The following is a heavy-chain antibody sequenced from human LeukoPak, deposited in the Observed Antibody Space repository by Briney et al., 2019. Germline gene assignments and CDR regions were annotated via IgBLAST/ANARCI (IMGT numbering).Heavy chain of an antibody. Sequence: GGSLTLSCAASGFTFSSHAMSWVRQAPGKGLEWVSAISGSGGSTYYADSVKGRFTISRDNSKNTLYLQMNSLRAEDTAVYYCAKDRYYGSGSYFAYWSEGTLVTVSS. V-gene: IGHV3-23*01. D-gene: IGHD3-10*01. J-gene: IGHJ4*01. CDR3: AKDRYYGSGSYFAY. CDR1: GFTFSSHA. CDR2: ISGSGGST.